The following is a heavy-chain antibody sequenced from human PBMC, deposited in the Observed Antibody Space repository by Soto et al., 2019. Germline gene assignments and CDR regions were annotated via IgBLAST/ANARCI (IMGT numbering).Heavy chain of an antibody. V-gene: IGHV4-31*03. Sequence: QLPLQEPGPGLVKPFQTLSLTCSVSGGSITSGGYYWSWIRQVPGKGLEWIGNVYYTGTTYSNAALKSRLTISVDTSKSQFSLNLSSVTAADTAVYFCARATTTVTTFDPWGQGTQVTVSS. D-gene: IGHD4-17*01. CDR2: VYYTGTT. CDR1: GGSITSGGYY. J-gene: IGHJ5*02. CDR3: ARATTTVTTFDP.